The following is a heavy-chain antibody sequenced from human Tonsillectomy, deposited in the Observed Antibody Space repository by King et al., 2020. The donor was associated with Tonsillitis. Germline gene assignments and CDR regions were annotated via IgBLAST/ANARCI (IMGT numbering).Heavy chain of an antibody. CDR1: GFSLSTSGMR. V-gene: IGHV2-70*04. Sequence: VTLKESGPALVKPTQTLTLTCTFSGFSLSTSGMRVSWIRQPPGKALEWLARIDWDDDKFHSTSLKTRLTISKDTSKNQVVLTMTNMDPVDTATYYCAGDRVGATDFDYWGQGTLVTVSS. CDR3: AGDRVGATDFDY. CDR2: IDWDDDK. J-gene: IGHJ4*02. D-gene: IGHD1-26*01.